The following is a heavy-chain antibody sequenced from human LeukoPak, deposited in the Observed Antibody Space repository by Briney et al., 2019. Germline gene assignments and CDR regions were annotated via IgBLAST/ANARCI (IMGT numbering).Heavy chain of an antibody. D-gene: IGHD5-12*01. V-gene: IGHV1-69*05. Sequence: SVKVSCKASGGTFSSYAISWVRQAPGQGLEWMGGIIPIFGTANYAQTCQGRVTITTDESTSTAYMELNRLRSEDTAVYYCARSRGKLLRPTDFDYWGQGTLVTVSS. CDR3: ARSRGKLLRPTDFDY. CDR2: IIPIFGTA. CDR1: GGTFSSYA. J-gene: IGHJ4*02.